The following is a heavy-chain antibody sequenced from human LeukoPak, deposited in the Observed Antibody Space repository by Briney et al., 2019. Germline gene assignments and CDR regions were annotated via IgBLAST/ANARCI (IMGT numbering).Heavy chain of an antibody. CDR3: AKEIRPNDY. J-gene: IGHJ4*02. D-gene: IGHD4-17*01. Sequence: KSGGSLRLSCAASGFTFSSHGMCWVRQAPGRGLEWVSSISIGGDTTYSDSVKGRFTISRDNSKNTLYLQLDSLRAEDTAIYYCAKEIRPNDYWGQGTLVTVSS. V-gene: IGHV3-23*01. CDR2: ISIGGDTT. CDR1: GFTFSSHG.